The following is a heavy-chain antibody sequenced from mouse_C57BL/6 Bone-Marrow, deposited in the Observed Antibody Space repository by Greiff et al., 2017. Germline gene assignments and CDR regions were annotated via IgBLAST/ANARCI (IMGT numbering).Heavy chain of an antibody. Sequence: QVQLQQPGAELVMPGASVKLSCKASGYTFTSYWMHWVKQRPGQGLEWIGEIDPSDSYTNYNQKFKGKSTLTVDKSSSTAYMQLISLTSEDSAVYYCARDYYGSSLFAYWGQGTLVPVSA. CDR3: ARDYYGSSLFAY. CDR2: IDPSDSYT. J-gene: IGHJ3*01. V-gene: IGHV1-69*01. D-gene: IGHD1-1*01. CDR1: GYTFTSYW.